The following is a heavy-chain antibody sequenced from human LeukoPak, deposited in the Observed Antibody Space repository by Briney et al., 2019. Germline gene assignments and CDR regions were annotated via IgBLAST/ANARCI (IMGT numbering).Heavy chain of an antibody. D-gene: IGHD3-22*01. J-gene: IGHJ3*02. Sequence: SVKVSCKASGGTFSSYAISWVRQAPGQGLEWMGRIIPTLGIANYAQKFQGRVTITADKSTSTAYMELSSLRSEDTAVYYCARDPHYDSSEHDAFDIWGQGTMVTVSS. CDR1: GGTFSSYA. V-gene: IGHV1-69*04. CDR3: ARDPHYDSSEHDAFDI. CDR2: IIPTLGIA.